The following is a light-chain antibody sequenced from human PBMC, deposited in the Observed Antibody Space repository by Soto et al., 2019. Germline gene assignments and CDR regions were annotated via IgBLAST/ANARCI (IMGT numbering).Light chain of an antibody. J-gene: IGLJ1*01. Sequence: QSALTQPASVSGSPGQSITISCTGTSSDVGHYNYVSWYQQYPGKAPKLMIYEVSNRPSGVSNRFSGSKSGNTASLTISGLQAEDEADYYCSSYTTSSTLIFGTGTKVTVL. CDR1: SSDVGHYNY. CDR2: EVS. V-gene: IGLV2-14*01. CDR3: SSYTTSSTLI.